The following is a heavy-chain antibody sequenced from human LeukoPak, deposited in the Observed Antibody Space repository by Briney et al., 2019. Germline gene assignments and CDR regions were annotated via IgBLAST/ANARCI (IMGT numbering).Heavy chain of an antibody. CDR1: GFTFSSYS. V-gene: IGHV3-48*01. CDR3: ARDVAYCGGDRPYPEYFQH. J-gene: IGHJ1*01. D-gene: IGHD2-21*02. Sequence: GGSLRLSCAASGFTFSSYSMNWVRQAPGKGLEWVSYISSSSSTIYYADSVKGRFTISRDNAKNSLYLQMNSLRAEDTAVYYCARDVAYCGGDRPYPEYFQHWGQGTLVTVSS. CDR2: ISSSSSTI.